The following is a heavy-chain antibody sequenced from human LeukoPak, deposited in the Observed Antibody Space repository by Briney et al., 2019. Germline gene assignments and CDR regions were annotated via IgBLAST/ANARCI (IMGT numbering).Heavy chain of an antibody. CDR3: ARVDGFYDSSGLGDAFDI. V-gene: IGHV5-51*03. J-gene: IGHJ3*02. D-gene: IGHD3-22*01. CDR2: LYPGDSET. Sequence: PGESLKISCKASGYTFTTYWIGWMRQMPGKGLEWMGILYPGDSETTYSPSFQGQVTISADKAIRTAYIQWCSLKVSDTAMYYCARVDGFYDSSGLGDAFDIWGQGTKVTVSS. CDR1: GYTFTTYW.